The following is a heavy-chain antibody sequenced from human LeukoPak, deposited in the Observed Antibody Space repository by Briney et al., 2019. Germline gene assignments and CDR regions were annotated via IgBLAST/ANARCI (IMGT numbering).Heavy chain of an antibody. J-gene: IGHJ4*02. D-gene: IGHD1-1*01. V-gene: IGHV3-23*01. CDR3: AKATEYNWNDGSGREFDY. CDR2: ISGSGGST. Sequence: GGSLRLSCAASGFTFSSYAMSWVRQAPGKGLEWVSAISGSGGSTYYADSVKGRFTISRDNSKNTLYLQMNSLRADDTAIYYCAKATEYNWNDGSGREFDYWGQGTPVTVSS. CDR1: GFTFSSYA.